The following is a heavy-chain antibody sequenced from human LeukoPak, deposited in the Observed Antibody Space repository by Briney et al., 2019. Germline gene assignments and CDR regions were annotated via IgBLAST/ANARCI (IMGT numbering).Heavy chain of an antibody. Sequence: APVKVSCKASGYTFTGYYMYWVRQAPGQGLEWMGWINPKSGGTTYEQKFQGRVTMTRDTSTSTAYMELSRLRSDDTAVYYCARGGEVCSSSSCYRGHDYWGQGTLVTVSS. CDR3: ARGGEVCSSSSCYRGHDY. V-gene: IGHV1-2*02. CDR2: INPKSGGT. CDR1: GYTFTGYY. J-gene: IGHJ4*02. D-gene: IGHD2-2*01.